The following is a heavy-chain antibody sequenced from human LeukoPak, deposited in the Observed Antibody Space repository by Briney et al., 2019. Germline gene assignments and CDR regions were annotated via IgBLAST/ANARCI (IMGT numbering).Heavy chain of an antibody. Sequence: SVKVSCKASGGTFSSCAISWVRQAPGQGLEWMGGIIPIFGTANYAQKFQGRVTITTDESTSTAYMELSSLRSEDTAVYYCARESELGSYFDYWGQGTLVTVSS. D-gene: IGHD7-27*01. CDR2: IIPIFGTA. V-gene: IGHV1-69*05. CDR3: ARESELGSYFDY. J-gene: IGHJ4*02. CDR1: GGTFSSCA.